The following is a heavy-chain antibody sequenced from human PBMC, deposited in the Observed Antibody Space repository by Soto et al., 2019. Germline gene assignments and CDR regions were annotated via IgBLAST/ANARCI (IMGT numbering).Heavy chain of an antibody. D-gene: IGHD2-21*02. V-gene: IGHV4-4*02. CDR2: VYHTGDT. CDR1: GGTVASSHW. CDR3: AREIVTAGGNNCFDP. Sequence: PSETLSLTCGVSGGTVASSHWWSWVRQSPGRGLEWIGNVYHTGDTNFNPSLQSRVTVSVDKSNNQFSLRLNSVTAADTAVYFCAREIVTAGGNNCFDPWGPGTLVTVSS. J-gene: IGHJ5*02.